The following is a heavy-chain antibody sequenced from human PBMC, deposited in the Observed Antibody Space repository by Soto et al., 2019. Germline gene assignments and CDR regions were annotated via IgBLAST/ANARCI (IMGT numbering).Heavy chain of an antibody. Sequence: GGSLRLSCAASGFTFSSYGMHWVRQAPGKGLEWVAVISYDGSNKYYADSVKGRFTISRDNSKNTLYLQMNSLRAEDTAVYYCAKGYCSSTSCLIFDYWGQGTLVTVSS. D-gene: IGHD2-2*01. CDR1: GFTFSSYG. CDR3: AKGYCSSTSCLIFDY. CDR2: ISYDGSNK. J-gene: IGHJ4*02. V-gene: IGHV3-30*18.